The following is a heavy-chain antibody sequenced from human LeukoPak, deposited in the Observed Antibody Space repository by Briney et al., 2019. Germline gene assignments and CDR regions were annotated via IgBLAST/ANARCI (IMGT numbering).Heavy chain of an antibody. CDR2: IYTSGST. D-gene: IGHD3-22*01. Sequence: PSETLSLTCTVSGGSISGYYWSWIRQPAGKGLEWIGRIYTSGSTNYNPSLKSRVTMSVDTSKNQFSLKLSSLTAADTAVYYGGRSGYDSSGYYSDYWGQGTLVPVSS. J-gene: IGHJ4*02. CDR3: GRSGYDSSGYYSDY. CDR1: GGSISGYY. V-gene: IGHV4-4*07.